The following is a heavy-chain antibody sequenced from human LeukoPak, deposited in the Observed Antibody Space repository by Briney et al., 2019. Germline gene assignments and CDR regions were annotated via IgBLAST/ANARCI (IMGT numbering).Heavy chain of an antibody. J-gene: IGHJ6*02. CDR2: IYTSGST. CDR1: GGSISSYY. CDR3: ASGDFYSSTYGGDYYYYYGMDV. V-gene: IGHV4-4*07. D-gene: IGHD2-2*01. Sequence: SETLSLTCTVSGGSISSYYWSWIRQPAGKGLEWIGRIYTSGSTNYNPSLKSRVTMSVDTSKNQFSLKLSSVTAADTAVYYCASGDFYSSTYGGDYYYYYGMDVRGQGTTVTVSS.